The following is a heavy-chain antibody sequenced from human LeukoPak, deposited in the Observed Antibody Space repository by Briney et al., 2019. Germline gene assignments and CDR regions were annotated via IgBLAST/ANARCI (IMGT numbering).Heavy chain of an antibody. V-gene: IGHV3-23*01. CDR2: ISGSGGST. Sequence: SYISGSGGSTYYADSVKGRFTISRDNSENPFYLQMSRLRAEDTAVYYCAKDRTSTSATVRFDPWGQGTLVTVSS. D-gene: IGHD2-15*01. J-gene: IGHJ5*02. CDR3: AKDRTSTSATVRFDP.